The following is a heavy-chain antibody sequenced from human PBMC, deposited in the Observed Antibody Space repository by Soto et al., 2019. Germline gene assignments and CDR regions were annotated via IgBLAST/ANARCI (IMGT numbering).Heavy chain of an antibody. CDR2: ISSNGGST. CDR1: GFTFSSYA. Sequence: VQLVESGGGLVQPGGSLRLSCSASGFTFSSYAMHWVRQAPGKGLEYVSAISSNGGSTYYADSVKGRFTISRDNSKNTLYLQMSSLRAEDTAVYYCVKGADYDFWSGYAFDIWGQGTMVTVSS. V-gene: IGHV3-64D*08. J-gene: IGHJ3*02. D-gene: IGHD3-3*01. CDR3: VKGADYDFWSGYAFDI.